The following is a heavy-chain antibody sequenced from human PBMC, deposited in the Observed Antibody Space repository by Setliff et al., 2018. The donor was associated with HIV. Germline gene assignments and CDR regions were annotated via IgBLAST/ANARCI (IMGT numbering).Heavy chain of an antibody. J-gene: IGHJ4*02. Sequence: SETLSLTCTVSGGSISSGSDYWSWIRQPAGKGLEWIGQIHVSGTTNYNPSLKSRVTISIDTSKHQFSLQLTSVTAADTAVYFCARDVMEWFGNYFDNWGQGALVTVS. CDR1: GGSISSGSDY. V-gene: IGHV4-61*09. CDR2: IHVSGTT. D-gene: IGHD3-3*01. CDR3: ARDVMEWFGNYFDN.